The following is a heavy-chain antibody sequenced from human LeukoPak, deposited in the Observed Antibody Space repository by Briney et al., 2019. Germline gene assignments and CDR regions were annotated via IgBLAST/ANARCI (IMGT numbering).Heavy chain of an antibody. CDR2: IVGSSST. Sequence: GGSLRLSCAASGFTFSNFAMTWVRQAPGKGLEWVSSIVGSSSTYYADSLKGRFTISRGNAKNSLYLQMNSLRAEDTAVYYCARIGAGSSRDYWGQGTLVTVSS. J-gene: IGHJ4*02. V-gene: IGHV3-21*01. CDR3: ARIGAGSSRDY. CDR1: GFTFSNFA. D-gene: IGHD6-13*01.